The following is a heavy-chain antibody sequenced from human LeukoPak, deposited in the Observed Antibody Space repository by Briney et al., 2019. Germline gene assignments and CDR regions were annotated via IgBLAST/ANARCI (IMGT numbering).Heavy chain of an antibody. CDR2: IYSGGST. J-gene: IGHJ5*02. Sequence: GGSLRLSCAASGFTVSSNYMSWVRQAPGKGLEWVSVIYSGGSTYYADSVKGGFTISRDNSKNTLYLQMNSLRAEDTAVYYCARDLDYNSFHPWGQGTPVTVSS. CDR3: ARDLDYNSFHP. V-gene: IGHV3-66*01. CDR1: GFTVSSNY.